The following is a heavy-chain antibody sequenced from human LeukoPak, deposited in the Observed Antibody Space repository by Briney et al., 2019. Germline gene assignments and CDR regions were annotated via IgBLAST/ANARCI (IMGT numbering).Heavy chain of an antibody. J-gene: IGHJ4*02. CDR2: IRYDGSNK. Sequence: GGSLRLSCAASGFTFSSYGMHWVRQAPGKGLEWVAFIRYDGSNKYYADSVKGRFTISRDNSKNTLYLQMNSLRAEDTAVYYCAKAPYYYGSGSYQPDYWGQGTLVTVSS. D-gene: IGHD3-10*01. CDR3: AKAPYYYGSGSYQPDY. V-gene: IGHV3-30*02. CDR1: GFTFSSYG.